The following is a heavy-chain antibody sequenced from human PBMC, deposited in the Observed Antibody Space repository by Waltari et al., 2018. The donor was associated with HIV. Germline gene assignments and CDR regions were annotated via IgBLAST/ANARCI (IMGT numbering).Heavy chain of an antibody. CDR1: GGSISSSSYY. V-gene: IGHV4-39*01. D-gene: IGHD3-22*01. CDR3: ARGVYYYDSSGPSEYFQH. Sequence: CTVSGGSISSSSYYWGWIRQPPGKGLEWIGSIYYSGSTYYNPSLKSRVTISVDTSKNQFSLKLSSVTAADTAVYYCARGVYYYDSSGPSEYFQHWGQGTLVTVSS. CDR2: IYYSGST. J-gene: IGHJ1*01.